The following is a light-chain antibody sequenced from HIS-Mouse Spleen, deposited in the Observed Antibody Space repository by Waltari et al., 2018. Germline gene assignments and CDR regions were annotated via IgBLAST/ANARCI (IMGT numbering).Light chain of an antibody. CDR2: RNN. CDR3: AAWDDSLSGGV. J-gene: IGLJ1*01. Sequence: QSVLTQPPSASGTPGQRFTISCSGSSSNTGSNYVYWYQQLPGTAPKLLIYRNNQRPSGVPDRFSGSKSGTSASLAISGLRSEDEADYYCAAWDDSLSGGVFGTGTKVTVL. CDR1: SSNTGSNY. V-gene: IGLV1-47*01.